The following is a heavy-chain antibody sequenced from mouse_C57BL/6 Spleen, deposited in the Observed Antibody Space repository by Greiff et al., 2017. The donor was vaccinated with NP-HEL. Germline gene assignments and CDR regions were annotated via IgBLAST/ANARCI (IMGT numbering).Heavy chain of an antibody. Sequence: VQLKESGPELVKPGASVKISCKASGYSFTDYNMNWVKQSNGKSLEWIGVINPNYGTTSYNQKFKGKATLTVDQSSSTAYMQLNSLTSEDSAVYYCARGRYYYGSSYGYFDVWGTGTTVTVSS. V-gene: IGHV1-39*01. CDR2: INPNYGTT. D-gene: IGHD1-1*01. CDR3: ARGRYYYGSSYGYFDV. CDR1: GYSFTDYN. J-gene: IGHJ1*03.